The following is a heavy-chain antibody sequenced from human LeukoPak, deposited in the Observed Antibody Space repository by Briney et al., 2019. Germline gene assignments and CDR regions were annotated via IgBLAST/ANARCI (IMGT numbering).Heavy chain of an antibody. V-gene: IGHV3-43D*03. D-gene: IGHD6-13*01. CDR3: AKEAAAGEFDY. CDR2: ISWDGGST. CDR1: GFTFDDYA. Sequence: GGSLRLSCAASGFTFDDYAMHWVRQAPGKGLEWVSLISWDGGSTYYADSVKGRFTISRDNSKNSLYLQMHSLRADDTALYYCAKEAAAGEFDYWGQGTLITVSS. J-gene: IGHJ4*02.